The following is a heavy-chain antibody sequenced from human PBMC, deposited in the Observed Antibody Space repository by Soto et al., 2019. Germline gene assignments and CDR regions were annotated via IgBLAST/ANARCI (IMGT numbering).Heavy chain of an antibody. CDR3: AKSLGGGTKTYYFDY. J-gene: IGHJ4*02. CDR2: ISGSGGST. Sequence: PVGSLRLSCAASGFTFSSYAMSWVRQAPGKGLEWVSAISGSGGSTYYADSVKGRFTISRDNSKNTLYLQMNSLRAEDTAVYYCAKSLGGGTKTYYFDYWGQGTLVTVSS. CDR1: GFTFSSYA. V-gene: IGHV3-23*01. D-gene: IGHD3-16*01.